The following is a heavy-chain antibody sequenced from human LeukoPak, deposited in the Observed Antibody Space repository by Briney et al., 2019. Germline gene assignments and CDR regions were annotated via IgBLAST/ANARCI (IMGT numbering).Heavy chain of an antibody. CDR1: GFTFSSYA. V-gene: IGHV3-30*18. Sequence: GGSLRLSCAASGFTFSSYAMHWVRQAPGKGLEWVAVISYDGSNKYYADSVKGRFTISRDNSKNTLYLQMNSLRAEDTAVYYCAKQSGIAAAPIYPAPFDAFDIWGQGTMVTVSS. CDR3: AKQSGIAAAPIYPAPFDAFDI. D-gene: IGHD6-13*01. CDR2: ISYDGSNK. J-gene: IGHJ3*02.